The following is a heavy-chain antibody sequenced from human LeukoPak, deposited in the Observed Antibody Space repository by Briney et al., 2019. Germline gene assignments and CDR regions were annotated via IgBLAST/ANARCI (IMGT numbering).Heavy chain of an antibody. CDR3: ARDRPWYFDL. CDR1: GFTLSSSS. CDR2: MSSSGSFI. V-gene: IGHV3-21*01. J-gene: IGHJ2*01. Sequence: GGSLRLSCAVPGFTLSSSSMNWVRQAPGKGLEWVSSMSSSGSFIYYADSVKGRFTISRDSAKNSLYLQMNSLRTEDTAVYFCARDRPWYFDLWGRGTLVTVSS.